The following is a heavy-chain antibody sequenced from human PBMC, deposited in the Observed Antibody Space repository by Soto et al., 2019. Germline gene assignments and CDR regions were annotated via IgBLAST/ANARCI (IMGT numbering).Heavy chain of an antibody. CDR2: IYPGDSDT. CDR1: GYSFTSYW. J-gene: IGHJ3*02. V-gene: IGHV5-51*01. Sequence: GESLKISCKGSGYSFTSYWIGWVRQMPGKVLEWMGIIYPGDSDTRYSPSFQGQVTISADKSISTAYLQWSSLKASDTAMYYCASTYYYDSSGWAMDAFDIWGQGXMVTV. CDR3: ASTYYYDSSGWAMDAFDI. D-gene: IGHD3-22*01.